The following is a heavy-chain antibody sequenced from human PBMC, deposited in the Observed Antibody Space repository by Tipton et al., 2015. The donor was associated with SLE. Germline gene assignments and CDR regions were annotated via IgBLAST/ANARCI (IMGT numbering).Heavy chain of an antibody. D-gene: IGHD5-18*01. V-gene: IGHV1-2*06. CDR2: INPNSGGT. CDR1: GYIFTGYY. CDR3: ARDLRGYSYGHYAFDI. Sequence: QLVQSGAEVKKPGASVKVSCKASGYIFTGYYMHWVRQAPGQGLEWMGRINPNSGGTNYAQKFQGRVTMTRDTSISTAYMELSRLRSDDTAVYYCARDLRGYSYGHYAFDIWGQGTMVTVSS. J-gene: IGHJ3*02.